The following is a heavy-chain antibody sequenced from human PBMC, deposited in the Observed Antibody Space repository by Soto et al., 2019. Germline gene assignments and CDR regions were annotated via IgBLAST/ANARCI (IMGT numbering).Heavy chain of an antibody. D-gene: IGHD2-2*01. Sequence: PSETLSLTCTVSGGSISPYYWTWVRQPPGKGLEWIGYIYYGGTTSYNPSLMSRVTISLETSKSQISLRLSSVTAADTAIYYCARLGAHYQSLDPWGPGTVVTVSS. CDR3: ARLGAHYQSLDP. CDR1: GGSISPYY. CDR2: IYYGGTT. V-gene: IGHV4-59*08. J-gene: IGHJ5*02.